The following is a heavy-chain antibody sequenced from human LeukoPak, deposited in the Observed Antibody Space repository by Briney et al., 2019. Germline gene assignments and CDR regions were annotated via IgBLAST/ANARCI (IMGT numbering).Heavy chain of an antibody. V-gene: IGHV1-2*02. CDR3: ASGLWGFRVGYCSGGSCWSDY. D-gene: IGHD2-15*01. CDR2: INPNSGGT. J-gene: IGHJ4*02. CDR1: GYTFTGYY. Sequence: GASVKVSCKASGYTFTGYYMHWVRQAPGQGLEWMGWINPNSGGTNYAQKFQGRVTMTRDTSISTAYMELSRLRSDDTAVYYCASGLWGFRVGYCSGGSCWSDYWGQGTLVTVSS.